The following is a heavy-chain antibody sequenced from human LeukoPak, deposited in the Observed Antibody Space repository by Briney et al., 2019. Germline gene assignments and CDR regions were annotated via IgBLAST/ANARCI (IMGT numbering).Heavy chain of an antibody. CDR1: GYTFTSYG. J-gene: IGHJ5*02. CDR3: ARGDTAYCGGDCYYWFDP. V-gene: IGHV1-18*01. D-gene: IGHD2-21*02. Sequence: GASVTVSCKASGYTFTSYGISWGRQAPGQGLEGRGWISAYNGNTNYAQKLQGRVTITTDTSTSTAYMELRSLRSDDTAVYYCARGDTAYCGGDCYYWFDPWGQGTLVTVSS. CDR2: ISAYNGNT.